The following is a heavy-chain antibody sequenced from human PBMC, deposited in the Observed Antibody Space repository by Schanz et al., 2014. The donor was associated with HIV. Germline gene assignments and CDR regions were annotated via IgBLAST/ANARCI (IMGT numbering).Heavy chain of an antibody. D-gene: IGHD2-2*01. J-gene: IGHJ6*02. CDR2: IIPVFGTT. CDR3: ARGVPVVDLLDYHGLDV. CDR1: GGTFMTYA. V-gene: IGHV1-69*06. Sequence: QVQLVQSGAEVQKPGSSVKVSCKASGGTFMTYAISWVRQAPGQGLEWMGGIIPVFGTTNYAQKFQVRVTFTADKFTGTAYMELSSLRSEDTAVYYCARGVPVVDLLDYHGLDVWGQGTTVTVSS.